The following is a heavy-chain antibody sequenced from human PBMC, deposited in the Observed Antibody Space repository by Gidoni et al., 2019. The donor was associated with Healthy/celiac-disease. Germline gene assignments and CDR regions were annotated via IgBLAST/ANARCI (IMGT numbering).Heavy chain of an antibody. D-gene: IGHD3-22*01. CDR2: IKQDGSEK. CDR1: GFTFSSYW. Sequence: EVQLVESGGGLVQPGGSLRLSCAASGFTFSSYWMSWLGQAPGKGLEWVANIKQDGSEKYYVDSVKCRFTISRDNAKNSLYLQMNSLRAEDTAVYYCARVKTNYYYDSSGYFFHFDYWGQGTLVTVSS. V-gene: IGHV3-7*03. J-gene: IGHJ4*02. CDR3: ARVKTNYYYDSSGYFFHFDY.